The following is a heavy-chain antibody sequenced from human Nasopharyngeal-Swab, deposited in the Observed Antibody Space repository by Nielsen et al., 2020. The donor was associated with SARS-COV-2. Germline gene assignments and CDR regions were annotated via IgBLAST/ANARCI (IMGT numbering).Heavy chain of an antibody. CDR3: GRGGKLGALDI. D-gene: IGHD3-16*01. CDR2: IRVSGDTT. V-gene: IGHV3-23*01. Sequence: GGSLRLSCTASGFTFSNYAMTWVRQAPGKGLEWVSSIRVSGDTTYYADSVKGRFTISRDSSKNTLYLQMNSLRVEDTAVYYCGRGGKLGALDIWGQGTMVTVSS. J-gene: IGHJ3*02. CDR1: GFTFSNYA.